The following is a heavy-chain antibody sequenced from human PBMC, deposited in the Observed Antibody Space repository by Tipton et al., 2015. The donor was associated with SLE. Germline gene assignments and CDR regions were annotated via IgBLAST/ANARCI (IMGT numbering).Heavy chain of an antibody. V-gene: IGHV3-48*03. CDR3: AKDPSYYYGSGRGDQAFDI. D-gene: IGHD3-10*01. CDR1: GFTFSSYE. J-gene: IGHJ3*02. Sequence: SLRLSCAASGFTFSSYEMNWVRQAPGKGLEWVSYISSSGSTIYYADSVKGRFTISRDNAKNSLYLQMNSLRAEDTAVYYCAKDPSYYYGSGRGDQAFDIWGQGTMVTASS. CDR2: ISSSGSTI.